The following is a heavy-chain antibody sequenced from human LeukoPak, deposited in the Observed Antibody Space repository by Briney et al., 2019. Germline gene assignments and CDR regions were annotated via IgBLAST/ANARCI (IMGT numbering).Heavy chain of an antibody. D-gene: IGHD5-24*01. CDR1: GLSFDDYG. Sequence: GGSLRVSCAASGLSFDDYGMSWVRQAPGKGLEWVSGINWNGGSTLYADSVKGRFTISRDNAKNSLYLQMKSLRAEDTALYYCARLGDGYTMFDYWGQGTLVTVSS. CDR2: INWNGGST. CDR3: ARLGDGYTMFDY. V-gene: IGHV3-20*04. J-gene: IGHJ4*02.